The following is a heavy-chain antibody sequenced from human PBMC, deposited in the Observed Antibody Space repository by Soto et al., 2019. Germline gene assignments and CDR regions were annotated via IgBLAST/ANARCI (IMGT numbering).Heavy chain of an antibody. Sequence: QVQLVQSGAEVKKPGASVTVSCKVSGYTFTSYGISWVRQAPGQGLEWMGWISTSNGNTNYAQKLQGRVTMTTDTYTSTAYMELRSLRSDDTAVYYCARYVGNGYGYGYGYWGQGTLVTVSS. J-gene: IGHJ4*02. V-gene: IGHV1-18*01. CDR3: ARYVGNGYGYGYGY. CDR2: ISTSNGNT. D-gene: IGHD5-18*01. CDR1: GYTFTSYG.